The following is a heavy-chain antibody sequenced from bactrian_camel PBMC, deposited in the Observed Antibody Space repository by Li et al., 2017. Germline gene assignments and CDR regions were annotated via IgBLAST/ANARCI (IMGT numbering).Heavy chain of an antibody. CDR3: GTNKYCRGSACCNSDFSH. D-gene: IGHD2*01. J-gene: IGHJ4*01. CDR1: GRTYGRNC. CDR2: IWTADHTT. V-gene: IGHV3S19*01. Sequence: DVQLVESGGDSVQAGGSLRLSCKASGRTYGRNCMAWFRQAPGKEREGVANIWTADHTTYYADSVRGRFTISKDSAKNTLYLQMNNLKPEDTAMYYCGTNKYCRGSACCNSDFSHWGQGTQVTVS.